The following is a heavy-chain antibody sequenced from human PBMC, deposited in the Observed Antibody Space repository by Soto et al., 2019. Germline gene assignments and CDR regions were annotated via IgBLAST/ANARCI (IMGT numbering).Heavy chain of an antibody. CDR1: GFSLSTSGVG. Sequence: QITLKESGPPLVKPTQTLTLTCTFSGFSLSTSGVGVGWIRQPPGKALEWLALIYWDDDKRYSPSLKSRLTITKDTSKNQVVLTMTNMDPVDTATYYCAHRPGKDQETSTVNFFSWGQGTLVTVSS. D-gene: IGHD4-17*01. V-gene: IGHV2-5*02. CDR2: IYWDDDK. CDR3: AHRPGKDQETSTVNFFS. J-gene: IGHJ4*02.